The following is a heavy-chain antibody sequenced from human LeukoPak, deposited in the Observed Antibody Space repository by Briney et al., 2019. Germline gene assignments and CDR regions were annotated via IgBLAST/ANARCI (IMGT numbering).Heavy chain of an antibody. CDR1: GGSISSSSYY. J-gene: IGHJ6*03. D-gene: IGHD2-15*01. V-gene: IGHV4-39*07. Sequence: PSETLSLTCTVSGGSISSSSYYWGWIRQPPGKGLEWIGSIYYSGSTYYNPSLKSRVTISVDTSKNQFSLKLSSVTAADTAVYYCAREGYCSGGSCSTHWGYYYYMDVWGKGTTVTVSS. CDR2: IYYSGST. CDR3: AREGYCSGGSCSTHWGYYYYMDV.